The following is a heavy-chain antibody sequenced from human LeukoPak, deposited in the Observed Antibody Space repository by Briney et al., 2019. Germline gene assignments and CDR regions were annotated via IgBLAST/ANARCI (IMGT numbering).Heavy chain of an antibody. V-gene: IGHV3-74*01. CDR2: INSDGSRT. CDR3: ARPETQYSSGLDGFDI. CDR1: GFTFSTYL. J-gene: IGHJ3*02. D-gene: IGHD6-19*01. Sequence: GGSLRLSCAASGFTFSTYLMHWVRQAPGKGLVWVSRINSDGSRTTYADSVKGRFTISRDNAKNTLYLQMNSLRTEDTAVYYCARPETQYSSGLDGFDIWGQGTIVTVSS.